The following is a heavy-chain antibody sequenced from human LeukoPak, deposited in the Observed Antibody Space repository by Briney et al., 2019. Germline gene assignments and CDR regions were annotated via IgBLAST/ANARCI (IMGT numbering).Heavy chain of an antibody. J-gene: IGHJ3*02. CDR1: GGSISSGDYY. D-gene: IGHD2-2*01. V-gene: IGHV4-30-4*08. Sequence: SETLSLTCTVSGGSISSGDYYWSWIRQPPGKGLEWIGYIYYSGSTYYNPSLKSRVTISVDTSKNQFSLKLSSVTAADTAVYYCAREIVVVPAAMDMHDAFDTWGQGTMVTVSS. CDR2: IYYSGST. CDR3: AREIVVVPAAMDMHDAFDT.